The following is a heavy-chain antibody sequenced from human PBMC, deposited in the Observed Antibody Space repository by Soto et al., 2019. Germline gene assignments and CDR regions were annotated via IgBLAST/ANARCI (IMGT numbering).Heavy chain of an antibody. CDR1: GFSFISYA. Sequence: QPGGSLRLSCAASGFSFISYAMSWVRQAPGKGLEWVSTISGSDGKTFYADSVKGRFTISRDNAKNSLYLQMNSLRAEDTAVYYCARVTGGYGMDVWGQGTTVTVSS. CDR3: ARVTGGYGMDV. J-gene: IGHJ6*02. CDR2: ISGSDGKT. D-gene: IGHD3-10*01. V-gene: IGHV3-23*01.